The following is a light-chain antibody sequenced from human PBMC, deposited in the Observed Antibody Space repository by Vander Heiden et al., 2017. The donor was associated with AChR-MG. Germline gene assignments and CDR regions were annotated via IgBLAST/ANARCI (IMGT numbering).Light chain of an antibody. Sequence: QSVLTQPPSVSGAPGQRGTISCTGSSSNIGAGYDVHWYQQRPGTATKPLIYGNSNGPSGVPDRFAGSKSGTSASLAITGLQAEDEDDYYCQSYDSSLSGSVVFGGGTKLTVL. CDR2: GNS. CDR3: QSYDSSLSGSVV. CDR1: SSNIGAGYD. V-gene: IGLV1-40*01. J-gene: IGLJ2*01.